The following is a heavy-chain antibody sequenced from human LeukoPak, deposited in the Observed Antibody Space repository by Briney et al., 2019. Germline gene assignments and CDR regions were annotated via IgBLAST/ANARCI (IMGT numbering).Heavy chain of an antibody. J-gene: IGHJ2*01. CDR3: VSDRSDGGFPESNGYPTFDL. V-gene: IGHV1-24*01. CDR2: FDIEDVET. Sequence: ASVNVSCKVSGYALSESSIDWVRQTPGEGCEWVGGFDIEDVETVYAQKFGGRVTMTEDSSTDTAYMEVINLRSNDTAVYFCVSDRSDGGFPESNGYPTFDLWGRGTLVTVSS. D-gene: IGHD5-24*01. CDR1: GYALSESS.